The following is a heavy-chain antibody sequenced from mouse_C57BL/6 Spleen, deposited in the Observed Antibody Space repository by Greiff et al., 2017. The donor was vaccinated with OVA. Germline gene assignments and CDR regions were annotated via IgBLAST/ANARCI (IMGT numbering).Heavy chain of an antibody. D-gene: IGHD1-1*01. CDR3: ARRHYYGSSYGFAY. Sequence: EVKVVESGGGLVKPGGSLKLSCAASGFTFSSYAMSWVRQTPEKRLEWVATISDGGSYTYYPDNVKGRFTISRDNAKNNLYLQMSHLKSEDTAMYYCARRHYYGSSYGFAYWGQGTLVTVSA. CDR1: GFTFSSYA. V-gene: IGHV5-4*03. J-gene: IGHJ3*01. CDR2: ISDGGSYT.